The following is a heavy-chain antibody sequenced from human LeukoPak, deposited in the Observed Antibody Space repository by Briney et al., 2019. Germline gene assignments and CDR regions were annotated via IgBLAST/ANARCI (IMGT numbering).Heavy chain of an antibody. V-gene: IGHV3-64D*09. CDR3: VKDRGRDIFTGYSYAFDI. CDR2: INNNGGST. J-gene: IGHJ3*02. Sequence: GGSLRLSCSASGFTFSSYGMHWVRQAPGKGLEYVSAINNNGGSTYYADSVKGRFTISRDNSKNTLYLQMSSLRAEDTAVYYCVKDRGRDIFTGYSYAFDIWGQGTMVTVSS. D-gene: IGHD3-9*01. CDR1: GFTFSSYG.